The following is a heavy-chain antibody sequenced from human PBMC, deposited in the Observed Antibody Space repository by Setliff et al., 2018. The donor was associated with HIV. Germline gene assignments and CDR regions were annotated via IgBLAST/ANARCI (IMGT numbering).Heavy chain of an antibody. D-gene: IGHD4-17*01. CDR1: GGSFGGSS. Sequence: PSETLSLTCAVYGGSFGGSSWNWIRQAPGKGLEWIGAFIQSGNTTYSPSVRSRVTTSMDSSMNQFSLKLTSVTAADTGVYYCARGRKLTTSRTSFYYGLDVWGPGTTVTVSS. V-gene: IGHV4-34*01. J-gene: IGHJ6*02. CDR2: FIQSGNT. CDR3: ARGRKLTTSRTSFYYGLDV.